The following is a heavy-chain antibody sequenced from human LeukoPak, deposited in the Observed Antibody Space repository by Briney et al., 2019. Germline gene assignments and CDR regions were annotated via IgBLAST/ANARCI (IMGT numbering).Heavy chain of an antibody. D-gene: IGHD3-22*01. J-gene: IGHJ3*01. CDR3: ARRARNSNGYFLYAFDV. Sequence: RGESLKISCKPSGNRFSDYWIGWVRPMPGKGLEWMAIIYPGDSEIRYSPSFQGQVTISADKSISTVYLQWSRLKASDTAMYYCARRARNSNGYFLYAFDVWGPGTLVTVSS. CDR1: GNRFSDYW. CDR2: IYPGDSEI. V-gene: IGHV5-51*01.